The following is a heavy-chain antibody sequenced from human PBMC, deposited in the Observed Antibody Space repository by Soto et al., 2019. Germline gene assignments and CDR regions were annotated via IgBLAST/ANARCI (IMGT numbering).Heavy chain of an antibody. J-gene: IGHJ4*02. CDR1: GFTFSSYA. Sequence: GGSLRLSCAASGFTFSSYAMSWVRQAPGKGLEWVSAISGSGGSTYYADSVKGRFTISRDNSKNTLYLQMNSLRAEDTAVYYCAKDRGVIFCSGGSCLLRGYFDYWGQGTLVTVSS. D-gene: IGHD2-15*01. V-gene: IGHV3-23*01. CDR2: ISGSGGST. CDR3: AKDRGVIFCSGGSCLLRGYFDY.